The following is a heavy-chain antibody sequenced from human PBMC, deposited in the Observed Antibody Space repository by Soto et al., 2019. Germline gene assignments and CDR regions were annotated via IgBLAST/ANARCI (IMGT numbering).Heavy chain of an antibody. V-gene: IGHV3-23*01. CDR1: GFTFYNYA. CDR3: AKKGLGSLATYCTAGGCHYAFDV. Sequence: EVQLLESGGGLVRPGGSLRLSCAASGFTFYNYAMNWVRQAPGKGLEWVSTISGGGDGTYYADSVKGGFTISRDNSRNTVYLQSMSLRAEDTAVYYCAKKGLGSLATYCTAGGCHYAFDVWGQGTLVTVSS. D-gene: IGHD2-15*01. J-gene: IGHJ3*01. CDR2: ISGGGDGT.